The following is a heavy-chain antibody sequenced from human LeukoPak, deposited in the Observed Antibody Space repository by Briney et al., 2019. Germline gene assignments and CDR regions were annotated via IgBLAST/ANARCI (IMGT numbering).Heavy chain of an antibody. CDR2: ISASGGST. Sequence: GGSLRLSCAASGVTFSSYAMSWVRQAPGKGLEWVSSISASGGSTYYADSVKGRFTISRDNAKNSLYLQMNSLRAEDTAVYYCARRFFDYWGQGTLVTVSS. CDR1: GVTFSSYA. V-gene: IGHV3-23*01. CDR3: ARRFFDY. J-gene: IGHJ4*02. D-gene: IGHD3-3*01.